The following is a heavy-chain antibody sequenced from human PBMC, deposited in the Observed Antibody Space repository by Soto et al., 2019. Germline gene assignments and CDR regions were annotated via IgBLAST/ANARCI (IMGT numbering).Heavy chain of an antibody. CDR3: ASLGIAAAGPNYYYMDV. Sequence: SVKVSCKASGGTFSSYTISWVRQAPGQGLEWMGRIIPILGIANYAQKFQGRVTITADKSTSTAYMELSSLRSEDTAVYYCASLGIAAAGPNYYYMDVWGKWTTVTVSS. CDR1: GGTFSSYT. CDR2: IIPILGIA. V-gene: IGHV1-69*02. J-gene: IGHJ6*03. D-gene: IGHD6-13*01.